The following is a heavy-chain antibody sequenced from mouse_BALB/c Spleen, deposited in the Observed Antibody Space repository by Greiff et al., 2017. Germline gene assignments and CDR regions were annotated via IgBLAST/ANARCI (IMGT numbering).Heavy chain of an antibody. CDR1: GFNIKDTY. V-gene: IGHV14-3*02. CDR2: IDPANGNT. D-gene: IGHD1-1*01. CDR3: ARGYYYGSSPYAMDY. Sequence: VHVKQSGAELVKPGASVKLSCTASGFNIKDTYMHWVKQRPEQGLEWIGRIDPANGNTKYDPKFQGKATITADTSSNTAYLQLSSLTSEDTAVYYCARGYYYGSSPYAMDYWGQGTSVTVSS. J-gene: IGHJ4*01.